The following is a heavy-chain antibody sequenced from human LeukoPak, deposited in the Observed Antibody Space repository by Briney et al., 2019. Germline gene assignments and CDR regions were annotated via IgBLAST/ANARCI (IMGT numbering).Heavy chain of an antibody. CDR2: IIPIFGTA. V-gene: IGHV1-69*13. J-gene: IGHJ4*02. CDR3: ASLIAAAGTARDY. Sequence: SVKVSCKASGGTFSSYAISWVRQAPGQGLEWMGGIIPIFGTANYAQKFQGRVTITADESTSTAYMELSSLRSEDTAVYYCASLIAAAGTARDYWGQGTLVTVSS. D-gene: IGHD6-13*01. CDR1: GGTFSSYA.